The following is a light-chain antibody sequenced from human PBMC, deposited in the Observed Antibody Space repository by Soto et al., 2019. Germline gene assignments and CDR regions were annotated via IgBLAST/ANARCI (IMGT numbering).Light chain of an antibody. CDR1: SSAVGDYNY. CDR3: CSYAGSYTYV. J-gene: IGLJ1*01. Sequence: QSALTQPRSVSGSPGQSVTISCTGTSSAVGDYNYVSWYQQHPGKAPKLLIYDVSKWPSGVPVRFSGSKSGNTASLTISGLQAEDEADYYCCSYAGSYTYVFGTGTKVTVL. V-gene: IGLV2-11*01. CDR2: DVS.